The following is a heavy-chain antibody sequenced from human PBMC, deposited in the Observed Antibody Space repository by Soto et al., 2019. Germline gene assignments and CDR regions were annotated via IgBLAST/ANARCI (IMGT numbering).Heavy chain of an antibody. D-gene: IGHD2-15*01. V-gene: IGHV1-2*04. Sequence: GASVQVSCKASGYTFTGYYMHWVRQAPGQGLEWMGWINPNSGGTNYAQKFQGWVTMTRDTSISTAYMELSRLRSDDTAVYYCARERKYCSGGSCSPDYYYGMDVWGQGTTVTVSS. CDR1: GYTFTGYY. CDR2: INPNSGGT. CDR3: ARERKYCSGGSCSPDYYYGMDV. J-gene: IGHJ6*02.